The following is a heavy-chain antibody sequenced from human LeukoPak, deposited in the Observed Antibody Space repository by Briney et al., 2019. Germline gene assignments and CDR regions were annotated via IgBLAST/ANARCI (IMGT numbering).Heavy chain of an antibody. Sequence: GGSLRLSCAASGFTFSSYGMSWVRQAPGKGLEWVANIKQDGSEKYYVDSVKGRFTISRDNAKNSLYLQMNSLRAEDTAVYYCARAAAQPYYYYYMDVWGKGTTVTVSS. V-gene: IGHV3-7*01. CDR2: IKQDGSEK. J-gene: IGHJ6*03. CDR1: GFTFSSYG. CDR3: ARAAAQPYYYYYMDV. D-gene: IGHD6-13*01.